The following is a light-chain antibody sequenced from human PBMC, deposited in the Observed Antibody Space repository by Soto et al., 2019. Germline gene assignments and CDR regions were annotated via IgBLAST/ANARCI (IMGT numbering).Light chain of an antibody. CDR2: DVS. CDR1: SSDVGGYNY. CDR3: SSTLLYV. J-gene: IGLJ1*01. V-gene: IGLV2-14*01. Sequence: QSVLTQPASVSGSPGQSITISCTGTSSDVGGYNYVSWYQQHPGKAPKLMIYDVSNRPSGVSNRFSGSKSGNTASLTISGLQAEDEADYSSSSTLLYVFGTGTKLTVL.